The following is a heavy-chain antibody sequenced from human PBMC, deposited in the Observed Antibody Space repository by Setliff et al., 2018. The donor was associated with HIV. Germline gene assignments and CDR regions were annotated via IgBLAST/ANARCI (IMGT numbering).Heavy chain of an antibody. V-gene: IGHV1-2*02. D-gene: IGHD1-1*01. J-gene: IGHJ4*02. CDR1: GYTFTGYY. CDR2: ISPVNANT. Sequence: ASVKVSCKASGYTFTGYYMHWVRQAPGQGLEWMGWISPVNANTRISQRFRGSVTMNRDRSINTAYMEFSVLTSDDTAVYYCARQLSNSFDYWGQGTRVTVSS. CDR3: ARQLSNSFDY.